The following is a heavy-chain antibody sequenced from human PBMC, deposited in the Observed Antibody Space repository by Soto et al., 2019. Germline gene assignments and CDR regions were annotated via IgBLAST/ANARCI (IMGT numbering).Heavy chain of an antibody. CDR2: IYWDDDK. D-gene: IGHD6-6*01. CDR1: GFSLSTSGVG. V-gene: IGHV2-5*02. J-gene: IGHJ4*02. Sequence: QITLKESGPTLVKPTQALTLTCTFSGFSLSTSGVGVGWIRQPPGKALEWLALIYWDDDKRYSSSLNSRLTITKDTSKNQVVLTMTNMDPVDTATYYCAHSRPPRLLDYWGQGTLVTVSS. CDR3: AHSRPPRLLDY.